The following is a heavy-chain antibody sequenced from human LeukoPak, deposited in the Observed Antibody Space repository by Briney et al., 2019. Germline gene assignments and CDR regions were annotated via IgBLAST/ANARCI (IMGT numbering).Heavy chain of an antibody. CDR1: GGTFSSYA. V-gene: IGHV1-69*13. D-gene: IGHD3-10*01. CDR2: IIPIFGTA. CDR3: ARAPMVRGVRATNYMDV. Sequence: SVKVSCKASGGTFSSYAISWVRQAPGQGLEWMGGIIPIFGTANYAQKFQGRVTITADESTSTAYMELSSLRSEDTAVYYCARAPMVRGVRATNYMDVWGKGTTVTISS. J-gene: IGHJ6*03.